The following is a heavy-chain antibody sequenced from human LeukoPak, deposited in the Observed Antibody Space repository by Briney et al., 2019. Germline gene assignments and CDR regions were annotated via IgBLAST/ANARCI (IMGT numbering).Heavy chain of an antibody. J-gene: IGHJ4*02. CDR1: GGSIYSSNCY. CDR2: VYDSGNT. V-gene: IGHV4-39*01. Sequence: SETLSLTCSVSGGSIYSSNCYWGWIRQSPGKGLEWIGSVYDSGNTYYNPSLKSRISMSVDTSKNQFFLNLTSVTAADTALYYCMRHRVPGIAAAAGYWGQGTLVTVSS. D-gene: IGHD6-13*01. CDR3: MRHRVPGIAAAAGY.